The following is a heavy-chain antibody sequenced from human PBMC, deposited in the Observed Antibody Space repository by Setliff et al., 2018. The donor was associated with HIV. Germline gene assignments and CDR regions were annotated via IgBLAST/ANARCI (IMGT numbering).Heavy chain of an antibody. D-gene: IGHD4-4*01. CDR3: APIDPFPHDYSNSSFDY. V-gene: IGHV1-69*13. Sequence: SVKVSCKASGGTFSSYAIGWVRQAPGQGLERMGGIIPIFGTANYAQKFQGRVTITADESTSTAYMELSSLRSEDTAVYYCAPIDPFPHDYSNSSFDYWGQGTLVTVSS. CDR1: GGTFSSYA. J-gene: IGHJ4*02. CDR2: IIPIFGTA.